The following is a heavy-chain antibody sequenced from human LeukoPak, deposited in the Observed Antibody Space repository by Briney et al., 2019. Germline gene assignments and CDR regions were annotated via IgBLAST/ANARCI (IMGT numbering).Heavy chain of an antibody. CDR1: GGSISSSSYY. CDR3: ARGIAAAGGTGIFDY. D-gene: IGHD6-13*01. Sequence: SETLSLTCTVSGGSISSSSYYWGWIRQPPGKGLEWIGSIYYSGSTYYNPSLKSRVTISVDTSKNQFSLKLSSVTAADTAVYYCARGIAAAGGTGIFDYWGQGTLVTVSS. CDR2: IYYSGST. V-gene: IGHV4-39*01. J-gene: IGHJ4*02.